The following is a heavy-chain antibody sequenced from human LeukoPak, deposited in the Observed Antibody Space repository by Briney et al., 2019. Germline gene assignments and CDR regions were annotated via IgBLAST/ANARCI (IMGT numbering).Heavy chain of an antibody. V-gene: IGHV3-23*01. D-gene: IGHD1-1*01. CDR2: IRGSGGST. CDR3: ASGELDSLYYFDY. J-gene: IGHJ4*02. Sequence: GGSLRLSCEASGFTFSRYGMSWVRQAPGKGLEWVSAIRGSGGSTYYADSVKGRFTISRDNAKNTLYLQMNSLRAEGTAVYFCASGELDSLYYFDYWGQGTLVTVSS. CDR1: GFTFSRYG.